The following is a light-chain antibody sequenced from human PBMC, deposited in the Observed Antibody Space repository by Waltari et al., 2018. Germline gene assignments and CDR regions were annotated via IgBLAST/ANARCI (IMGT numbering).Light chain of an antibody. Sequence: QSALTQPPSASGSPGQSVTISCTGSSSDVGGHNYVSWYQQHPGKAPKLLFYEVTKRPSGVPDRFSGSKSGNTASLTVSGLQAEDEAGYYCSSYGGSNNVLFGGGTKLTVL. V-gene: IGLV2-8*01. J-gene: IGLJ2*01. CDR3: SSYGGSNNVL. CDR1: SSDVGGHNY. CDR2: EVT.